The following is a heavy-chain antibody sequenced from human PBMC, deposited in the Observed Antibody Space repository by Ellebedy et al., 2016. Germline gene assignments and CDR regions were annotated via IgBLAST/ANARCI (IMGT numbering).Heavy chain of an antibody. D-gene: IGHD6-19*01. Sequence: GESLKISXAASGFTFAAADMTWFRQGPGKGLEWVSSISSSGNFLDYADSVRGRFTISKDNANNSLYLQMSSLRAEDTAVYYCTKVGNGWSSDYWGQGTLVTVSS. CDR2: ISSSGNFL. CDR3: TKVGNGWSSDY. CDR1: GFTFAAAD. V-gene: IGHV3-21*01. J-gene: IGHJ4*02.